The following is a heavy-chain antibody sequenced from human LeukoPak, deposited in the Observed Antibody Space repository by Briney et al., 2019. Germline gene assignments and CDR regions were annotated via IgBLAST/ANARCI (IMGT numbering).Heavy chain of an antibody. CDR3: ARLATPQPIVVVPAATYYFDY. V-gene: IGHV5-51*01. D-gene: IGHD2-2*01. J-gene: IGHJ4*02. CDR2: IYPGDSDT. Sequence: ESLKISCKGSGYSFTSYWIGWVRQMPGKGLEWMGIIYPGDSDTRYSPSFQGQVTISADKSISTAYLQWSSLKASDTAMYYCARLATPQPIVVVPAATYYFDYWGQGTLVTVSS. CDR1: GYSFTSYW.